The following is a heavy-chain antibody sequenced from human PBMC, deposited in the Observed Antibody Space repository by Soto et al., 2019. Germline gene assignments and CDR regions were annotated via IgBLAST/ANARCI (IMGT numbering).Heavy chain of an antibody. Sequence: QVQLVQSGAEVKKPGASLRVSCETSGGTSTIYTITWVRQAPGQGLQWMGRIVPTLRITNYAQEFQGRLTITADSSTSTAQIELTSLTSEDTAVYYCATDKYGAGRVCVDSWGQGTLVTVSS. V-gene: IGHV1-69*08. CDR3: ATDKYGAGRVCVDS. CDR2: IVPTLRIT. J-gene: IGHJ5*02. D-gene: IGHD5-12*01. CDR1: GGTSTIYT.